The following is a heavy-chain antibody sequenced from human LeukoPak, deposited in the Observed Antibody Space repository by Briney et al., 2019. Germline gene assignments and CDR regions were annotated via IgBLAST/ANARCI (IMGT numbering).Heavy chain of an antibody. Sequence: GESLKISCKGSDYRFTKYWIGWVRQMPGKGLEWMGVIYSGHSDTRYSPSLQGQVTISADKSISTAYLQWSSLKASDTAMYYCARLYYGSGSHIDYWGQGTLVTVSS. D-gene: IGHD3-10*01. CDR3: ARLYYGSGSHIDY. CDR1: DYRFTKYW. CDR2: IYSGHSDT. V-gene: IGHV5-51*01. J-gene: IGHJ4*02.